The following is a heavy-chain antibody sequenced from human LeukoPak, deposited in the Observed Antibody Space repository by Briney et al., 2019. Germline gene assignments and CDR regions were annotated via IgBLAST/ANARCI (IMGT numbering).Heavy chain of an antibody. Sequence: SETLSLTCAVYGGSFSGYYWSWIRQPPGKGLEWIGEINHSGSTNYNPSLKSRVTISVDTSKNQFSPKLSSVTAADTAAYYCARARGYSYGGNYYYYYGMDVWGQGTTVTVSS. V-gene: IGHV4-34*01. D-gene: IGHD5-18*01. CDR2: INHSGST. CDR1: GGSFSGYY. CDR3: ARARGYSYGGNYYYYYGMDV. J-gene: IGHJ6*02.